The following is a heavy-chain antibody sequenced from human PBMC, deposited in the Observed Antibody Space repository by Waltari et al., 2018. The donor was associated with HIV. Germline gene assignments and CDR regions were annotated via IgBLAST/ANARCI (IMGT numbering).Heavy chain of an antibody. CDR2: DTAYKGNT. J-gene: IGHJ4*02. CDR3: ARDLGLNCVGDCSYYFDY. D-gene: IGHD2-21*02. CDR1: GYTFTSYG. Sequence: QFQLVQSGAEVKKPGASVQVSCKASGYTFTSYGISWVRQAPGQGVEWMGWDTAYKGNTNNAQKPQGRVTMTTDTSTSTAYMELRSLRSDDTAVYYCARDLGLNCVGDCSYYFDYWGQGTLVTVSS. V-gene: IGHV1-18*01.